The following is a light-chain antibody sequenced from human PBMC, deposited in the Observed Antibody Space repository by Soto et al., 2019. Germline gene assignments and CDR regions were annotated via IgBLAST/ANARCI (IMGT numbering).Light chain of an antibody. CDR1: SSDVGGYNF. V-gene: IGLV2-14*03. CDR3: TSYTSSSTLV. J-gene: IGLJ2*01. Sequence: QSALTQPASVSGSPGQSITISCTGTSSDVGGYNFVSWYQHHPGKAPKLMLYNVYDRPSGISHRFSGSRSGNTASLTISGLQAEDEAHYYCTSYTSSSTLVFGGGTKLTVL. CDR2: NVY.